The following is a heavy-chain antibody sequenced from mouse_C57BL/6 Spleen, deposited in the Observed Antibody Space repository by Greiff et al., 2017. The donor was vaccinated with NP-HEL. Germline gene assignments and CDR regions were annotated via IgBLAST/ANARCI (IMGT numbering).Heavy chain of an antibody. CDR1: GYTFTSYW. CDR2: IHPNSGST. CDR3: SRDYYGSSYSMDY. J-gene: IGHJ4*01. Sequence: QVQLQQPGAELVKPGASVKLSCKASGYTFTSYWMHWVKQRPGQGLAWLGMIHPNSGSTNYNEKFKNKATLTVDKASSTAYMQLSSLTSEDYAVYYCSRDYYGSSYSMDYWGQGTSVTVSS. D-gene: IGHD1-1*01. V-gene: IGHV1-64*01.